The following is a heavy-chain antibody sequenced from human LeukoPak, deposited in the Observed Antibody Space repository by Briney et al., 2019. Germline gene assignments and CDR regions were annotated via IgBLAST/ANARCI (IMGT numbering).Heavy chain of an antibody. J-gene: IGHJ5*02. CDR3: AKNIVPYEANWFDP. CDR2: ISGTGDST. CDR1: GFTFSSYA. V-gene: IGHV3-23*01. D-gene: IGHD2/OR15-2a*01. Sequence: PGGSLRLSCAASGFTFSSYAMSWVRQAPGKGLEWVSSISGTGDSTYYADSVKGRFPVSRDNSKNTLYLQMNSLRAEDTAVYYCAKNIVPYEANWFDPWGQGTLVTVSS.